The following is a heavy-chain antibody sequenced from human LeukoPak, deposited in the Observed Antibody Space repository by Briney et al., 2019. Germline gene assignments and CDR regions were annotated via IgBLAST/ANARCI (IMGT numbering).Heavy chain of an antibody. V-gene: IGHV3-30-3*01. Sequence: PGGSLRLSCAASGFSFSNAWMNWVRQAPGKGLEWVAVISYDGSNKYYADSVKGRFTISRDNSKNTLYLQMNSLRAEDTAVYYCARDGVAGMMDGPGDYWGQGTLVTVSS. CDR3: ARDGVAGMMDGPGDY. J-gene: IGHJ4*02. CDR1: GFSFSNAW. D-gene: IGHD6-19*01. CDR2: ISYDGSNK.